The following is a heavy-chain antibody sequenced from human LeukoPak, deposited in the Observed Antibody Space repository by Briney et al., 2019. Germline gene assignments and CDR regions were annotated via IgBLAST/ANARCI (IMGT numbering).Heavy chain of an antibody. CDR3: AKMKGHPLPKYYMDV. CDR1: GFTFSGFA. V-gene: IGHV3-23*01. J-gene: IGHJ6*01. Sequence: GGSLGLSCAASGFTFSGFAMSWVRRTPGKGPEWVSGISGSGDNTLYADSVKGRFTISRDNSKNTLYLEMNSLRAEDTAIYYCAKMKGHPLPKYYMDVWGQGTTVTVSS. D-gene: IGHD1-26*01. CDR2: ISGSGDNT.